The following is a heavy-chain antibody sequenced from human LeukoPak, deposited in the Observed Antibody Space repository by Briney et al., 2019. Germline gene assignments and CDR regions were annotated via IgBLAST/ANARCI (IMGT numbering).Heavy chain of an antibody. V-gene: IGHV3-48*03. CDR3: ARVRGTYYFDY. J-gene: IGHJ4*02. D-gene: IGHD1-14*01. CDR2: INTRGTTI. CDR1: GFTFSNYE. Sequence: GGSLRLSCAASGFTFSNYEMNWVRQAPGRGLEWVSYINTRGTTIYYAASVKGRFTISRDYAKSSLYLQMNSLRAEDTAIYYCARVRGTYYFDYWGQGTLVTVSS.